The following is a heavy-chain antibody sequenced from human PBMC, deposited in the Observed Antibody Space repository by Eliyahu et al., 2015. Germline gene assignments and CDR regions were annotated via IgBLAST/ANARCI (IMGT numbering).Heavy chain of an antibody. CDR3: ARDRDYGGNSNAYDI. D-gene: IGHD4-23*01. J-gene: IGHJ3*02. Sequence: EVQLVESGGGLIQPGGSXXLXCAASXFXVXXXYMSWVRQAPGKGLEWVSIIYSSGSAYYGDSVKGRLTVSRDSSKNTLYFQMNSLTAEDTAVYYCARDRDYGGNSNAYDIWGQGTMVTVSS. CDR2: IYSSGSA. CDR1: XFXVXXXY. V-gene: IGHV3-53*01.